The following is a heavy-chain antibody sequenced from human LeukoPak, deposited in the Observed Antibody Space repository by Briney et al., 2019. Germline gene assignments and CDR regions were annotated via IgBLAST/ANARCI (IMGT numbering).Heavy chain of an antibody. CDR3: ARVYSSSWYSGYLYMDL. CDR1: GFTVSSNY. D-gene: IGHD6-13*01. CDR2: ISYRSSDI. V-gene: IGHV3-21*01. Sequence: GGSLRLSCAASGFTVSSNYMSWVRQAPGKGLEWVSSISYRSSDIEYADSVKGRFTISRDNTKKSLYLQMSGLRAEDTAVYYCARVYSSSWYSGYLYMDLWGKGTTVTVSS. J-gene: IGHJ6*03.